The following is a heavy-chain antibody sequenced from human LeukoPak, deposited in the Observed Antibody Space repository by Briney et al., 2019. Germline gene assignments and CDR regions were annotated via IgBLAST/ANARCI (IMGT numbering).Heavy chain of an antibody. V-gene: IGHV4-4*07. J-gene: IGHJ4*02. CDR1: GGSISGFY. CDR2: IYSTGST. D-gene: IGHD6-13*01. Sequence: SETLSLTCAVSGGSISGFYWTWIRQPPGKGLEFIGRIYSTGSTNYNPSLKSRVIMSVDTSKNQFSLRLRSVTAADTAVYYCARQIASAGTAGFDFWGQGALVTVSS. CDR3: ARQIASAGTAGFDF.